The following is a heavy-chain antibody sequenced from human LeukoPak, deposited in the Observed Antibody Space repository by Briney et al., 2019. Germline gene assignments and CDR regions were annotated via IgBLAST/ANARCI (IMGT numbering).Heavy chain of an antibody. CDR2: IYYTGST. CDR3: ARRRYYDPLGLDL. J-gene: IGHJ5*02. CDR1: GGSLSGYW. D-gene: IGHD3-22*01. Sequence: SETLSFTCAVSGGSLSGYWWTWIRQPPGKGLEWIGIIYYTGSTSYNPSLKRRVTLSVDTSKNQFSLKLSSVTAADTAVYYCARRRYYDPLGLDLWGRGTLVTVSS. V-gene: IGHV4-59*08.